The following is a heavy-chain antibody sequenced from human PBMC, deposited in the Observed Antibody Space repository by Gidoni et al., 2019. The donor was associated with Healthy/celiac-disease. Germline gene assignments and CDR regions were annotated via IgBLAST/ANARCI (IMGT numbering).Heavy chain of an antibody. CDR1: GFTFSSDG. CDR2: IREDGSNK. V-gene: IGHV3-30*02. Sequence: QVQLVESGGGVVQPGGSLRLSCAASGFTFSSDGMHWVRQAPGKGLECVAVIREDGSNKDYADSVKGRFTISRDNSKNTLYLQMNSLRAEDTAVYYCAKDMGSSWFDYWGQGTLVTVSS. CDR3: AKDMGSSWFDY. D-gene: IGHD6-13*01. J-gene: IGHJ5*01.